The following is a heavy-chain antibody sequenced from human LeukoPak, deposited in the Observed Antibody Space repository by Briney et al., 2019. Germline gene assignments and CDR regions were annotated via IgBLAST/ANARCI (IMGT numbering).Heavy chain of an antibody. J-gene: IGHJ4*02. D-gene: IGHD3-9*01. CDR3: AKWGDYDVLTGYYDPDY. V-gene: IGHV3-23*01. CDR2: ITGSGGGT. Sequence: AGASLRLSCAASGFTFSNYAMSWVRQAPGKGLEWVSAITGSGGGTYYADSVKGRFTISRDNSKNTLYLQMNSLRAEDTAVYYCAKWGDYDVLTGYYDPDYWGQGTLVTVSS. CDR1: GFTFSNYA.